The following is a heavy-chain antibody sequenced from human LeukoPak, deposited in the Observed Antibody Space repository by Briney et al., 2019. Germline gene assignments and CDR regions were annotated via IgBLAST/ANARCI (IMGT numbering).Heavy chain of an antibody. Sequence: PSETLSLTCTVSGGSISSYYWSWIRQPPGKGLEWIGYIYYSGSTNYNPSLKSRVTISVDKSKNQFSLKLSSVTAADTAVYYCARRITMVRGVMQNWFDPWGQGTLVTVSS. V-gene: IGHV4-59*12. CDR3: ARRITMVRGVMQNWFDP. CDR1: GGSISSYY. D-gene: IGHD3-10*01. J-gene: IGHJ5*02. CDR2: IYYSGST.